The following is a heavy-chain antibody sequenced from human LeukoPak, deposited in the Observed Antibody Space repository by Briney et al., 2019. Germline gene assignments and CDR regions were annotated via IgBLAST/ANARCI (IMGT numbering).Heavy chain of an antibody. CDR3: ARVSDYGMDV. Sequence: GGSLRLSCAASGFTVSSNYMSWVRQAPGKGLEWVSVIYSGGSTYYAGSVKGRFTISRDNSKNTLYLQMNSLRAEGTAVYYCARVSDYGMDVWGQGTTVTVSS. CDR1: GFTVSSNY. J-gene: IGHJ6*02. CDR2: IYSGGST. V-gene: IGHV3-66*01.